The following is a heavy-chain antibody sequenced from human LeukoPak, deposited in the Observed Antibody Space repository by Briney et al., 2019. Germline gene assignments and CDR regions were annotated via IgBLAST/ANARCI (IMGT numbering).Heavy chain of an antibody. CDR2: ISYDGSEK. D-gene: IGHD6-19*01. CDR3: AKEQNSGWRDFDY. CDR1: GFTFSTYG. Sequence: GGSLTLSCAASGFTFSTYGMHWVRHPPARGMERVAVISYDGSEKYYPDSVKGRFTISRDNSRNTVFLQMNSLRAEDTAVYYCAKEQNSGWRDFDYWGQGTLVTVSS. V-gene: IGHV3-30*18. J-gene: IGHJ4*02.